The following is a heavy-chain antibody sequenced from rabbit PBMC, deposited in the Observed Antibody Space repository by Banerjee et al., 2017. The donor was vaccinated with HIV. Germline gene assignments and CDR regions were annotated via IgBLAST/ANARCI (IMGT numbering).Heavy chain of an antibody. Sequence: QQQLEESGGGLVQPEGSLTLTCKASGFDFSSNAMCWVRQAPGKGPEWIACIYTGSSGGTWYASWAKGRFTISKTSSTTVTLQMTSLTAADTATYFCARDDFAVSYIYTIYAFSLWGPGTLVTVS. D-gene: IGHD4-2*01. J-gene: IGHJ4*01. CDR2: IYTGSSGGT. CDR3: ARDDFAVSYIYTIYAFSL. CDR1: GFDFSSNA. V-gene: IGHV1S45*01.